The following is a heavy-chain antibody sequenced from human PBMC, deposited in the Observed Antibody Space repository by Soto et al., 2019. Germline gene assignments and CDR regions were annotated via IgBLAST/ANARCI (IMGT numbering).Heavy chain of an antibody. V-gene: IGHV3-48*02. J-gene: IGHJ4*02. Sequence: EVQLVESGGGLVQPGGSLRLSCEVSGFTFSIHATNWVRQAPGKGLEWVAYIHGTRSIIYYADSVKGRFTISRDNAKNSLFLQMDSLRDEDTAVYYCARDARNADYDYWGQGTLVTVSS. CDR1: GFTFSIHA. D-gene: IGHD3-16*01. CDR3: ARDARNADYDY. CDR2: IHGTRSII.